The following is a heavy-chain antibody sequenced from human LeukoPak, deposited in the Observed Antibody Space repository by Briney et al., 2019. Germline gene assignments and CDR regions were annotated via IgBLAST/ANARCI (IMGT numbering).Heavy chain of an antibody. CDR2: ISSSSSYI. V-gene: IGHV3-21*01. J-gene: IGHJ6*02. CDR1: GFTFSSYS. Sequence: PGGPLRLSCGASGFTFSSYSMNWVRQARGEGREWVSSISSSSSYIYYADSVKGRFTISRDNAKNSLYLQMNSLRPEDTAIYYCASEPGLSRGPDYAMDVWGQGTTVTVSS. CDR3: ASEPGLSRGPDYAMDV. D-gene: IGHD3-16*01.